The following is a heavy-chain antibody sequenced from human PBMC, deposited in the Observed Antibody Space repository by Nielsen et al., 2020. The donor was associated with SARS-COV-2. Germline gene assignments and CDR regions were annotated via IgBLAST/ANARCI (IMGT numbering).Heavy chain of an antibody. Sequence: GESLKISCAASGFTVSSNYMSWVRQAPGKGLEWVSAISGSGGSTYYADSVKGRFTISRDNSKNTLYLQMNSLRAEDTAVYYCAKSGSSGWPRCFDYWGQGTLVTVSS. CDR3: AKSGSSGWPRCFDY. CDR1: GFTVSSNY. CDR2: ISGSGGST. V-gene: IGHV3-23*01. D-gene: IGHD6-19*01. J-gene: IGHJ4*02.